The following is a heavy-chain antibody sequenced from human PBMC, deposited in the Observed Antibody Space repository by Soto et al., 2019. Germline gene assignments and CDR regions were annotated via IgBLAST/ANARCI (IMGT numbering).Heavy chain of an antibody. J-gene: IGHJ5*02. CDR2: LNTYGNT. CDR3: ERESGETWDYEAS. CDR1: GGSISSYR. D-gene: IGHD1-7*01. Sequence: PSETLSLTCTVSGGSISSYRWSWIRQPAGKGLEWIGRLNTYGNTHYNPSLKSRVTVSVDTSRNQFFLTLRSVTAADSAVYHGERESGETWDYEASWGQGTPVTVSS. V-gene: IGHV4-4*07.